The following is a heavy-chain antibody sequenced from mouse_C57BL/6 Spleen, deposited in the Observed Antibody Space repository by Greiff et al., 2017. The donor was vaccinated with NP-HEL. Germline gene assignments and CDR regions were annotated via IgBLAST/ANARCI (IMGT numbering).Heavy chain of an antibody. Sequence: QVQLKQPGAELVKPGASVKLSCKASGYTFTSYWMHWVKQRPGRGLEWIGRIDPNSGGTKYNEKFKSKATLTVDKPSSTAYMQLSSLTSEDSAVYYCARGCYYGSSYRYFDVWGTGTTVTVSS. D-gene: IGHD1-1*01. V-gene: IGHV1-72*01. CDR2: IDPNSGGT. CDR1: GYTFTSYW. CDR3: ARGCYYGSSYRYFDV. J-gene: IGHJ1*03.